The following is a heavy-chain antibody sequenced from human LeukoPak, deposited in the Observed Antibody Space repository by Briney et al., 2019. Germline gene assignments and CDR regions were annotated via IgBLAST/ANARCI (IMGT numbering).Heavy chain of an antibody. V-gene: IGHV4-34*01. Sequence: SATLSLTCAVYGESFSGHYWSFIRQPPGQGLEWIGEINHSGRINYNPSLVGRVTVSVDTSKNQFSLNLSSVTAADTAVYYCARGHYDSGGYYYGIRAYYFDYWGQGTLVTVSS. J-gene: IGHJ4*02. D-gene: IGHD3-22*01. CDR3: ARGHYDSGGYYYGIRAYYFDY. CDR1: GESFSGHY. CDR2: INHSGRI.